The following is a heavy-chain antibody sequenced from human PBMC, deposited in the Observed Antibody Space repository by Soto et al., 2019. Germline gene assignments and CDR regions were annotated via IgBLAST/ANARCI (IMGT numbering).Heavy chain of an antibody. CDR2: ISISSSDR. J-gene: IGHJ4*01. V-gene: IGHV3-21*06. CDR3: VRGMNPLF. CDR1: GFTLRTYT. Sequence: CLRLSCAASGFTLRTYTMNWVRQAPGKGLEWVSSISISSSDRYYADSVRGRFTISRDNAKNALYLQMNSLRADDTAVYFCVRGMNPLFGGQGTLVTVPS.